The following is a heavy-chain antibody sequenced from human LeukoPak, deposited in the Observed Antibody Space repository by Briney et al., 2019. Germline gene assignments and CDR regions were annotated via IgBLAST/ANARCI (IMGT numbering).Heavy chain of an antibody. CDR3: ATGTHPGN. CDR2: IYSGGST. Sequence: GGSLRLSCAASGFTVSNNYMSWVRQAPGKGLAWIAVIYSGGSTFHADSVKGRFIISRDNSKNTLYLQMNSLRVEDTAVYYCATGTHPGNWGQGTLVTVSS. D-gene: IGHD1-14*01. J-gene: IGHJ4*02. V-gene: IGHV3-66*01. CDR1: GFTVSNNY.